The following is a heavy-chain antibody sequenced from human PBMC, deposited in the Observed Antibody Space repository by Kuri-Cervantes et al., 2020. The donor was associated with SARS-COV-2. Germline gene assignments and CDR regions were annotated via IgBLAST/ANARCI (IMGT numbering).Heavy chain of an antibody. CDR1: GYSISSGYY. V-gene: IGHV4-38-2*01. Sequence: GSLRLSCAVSGYSISSGYYWGWIRQPPGKGLEWIGSIYHSGSTYYNPSLKSRVTISVDTSKNQFSLKLTSVTAADTAVYYCARVSWMQLWHRYFDNWGQGILVTVSS. CDR3: ARVSWMQLWHRYFDN. CDR2: IYHSGST. J-gene: IGHJ4*02. D-gene: IGHD5-18*01.